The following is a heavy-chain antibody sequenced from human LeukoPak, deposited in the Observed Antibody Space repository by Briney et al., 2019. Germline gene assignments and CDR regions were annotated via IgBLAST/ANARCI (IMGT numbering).Heavy chain of an antibody. V-gene: IGHV3-15*01. Sequence: GTLSLTCGVSGGSISNTNWWTWVRQAPGKGLEWVGRIKSKTDGGTTDYAAPVKGRFTISRDDSKNTLYLQMNSLKTEDTAVYYCTTAGSSWYFDYWGQGTLVTVSS. J-gene: IGHJ4*02. D-gene: IGHD6-13*01. CDR3: TTAGSSWYFDY. CDR1: GGSISNTNW. CDR2: IKSKTDGGTT.